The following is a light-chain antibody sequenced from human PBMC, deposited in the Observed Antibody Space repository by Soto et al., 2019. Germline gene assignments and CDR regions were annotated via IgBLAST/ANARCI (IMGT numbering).Light chain of an antibody. J-gene: IGLJ1*01. CDR3: SSYTSSSTYV. CDR2: EVS. V-gene: IGLV2-14*01. Sequence: QSVLTQPASVSGSPGQSITISCTGTSSDVGAYNYVSWYQHHPGKAPKLMIHEVSDRPSGVSTRFSGSKSGHTASLTISGLQAEDEADYYCSSYTSSSTYVLGNGTKVTV. CDR1: SSDVGAYNY.